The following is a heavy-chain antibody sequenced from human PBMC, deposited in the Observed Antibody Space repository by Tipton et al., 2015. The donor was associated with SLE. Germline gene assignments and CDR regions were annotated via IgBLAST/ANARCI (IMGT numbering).Heavy chain of an antibody. CDR1: GGSISSYY. CDR3: ARGGSSWPDAFDI. J-gene: IGHJ3*02. V-gene: IGHV4-59*01. CDR2: IYYSGST. Sequence: TLSLTCTVPGGSISSYYWSWIRQPPGKGLEWIGYIYYSGSTNYNPSLKSRVTISVDTSKNQFSLKLSSVTAADTAVYYCARGGSSWPDAFDIWGQGTMVTVSS. D-gene: IGHD6-13*01.